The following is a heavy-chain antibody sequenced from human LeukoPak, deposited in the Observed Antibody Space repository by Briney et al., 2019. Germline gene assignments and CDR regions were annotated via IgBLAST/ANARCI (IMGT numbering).Heavy chain of an antibody. D-gene: IGHD4-17*01. Sequence: PSGSLRLSCAASGFTFSSYDMSWIRQAPGKGLEWVASVNGGGSVTYYADSVKGLFTISRDNSQNTMHLQMSSLRAEDTAVYYRAKGFKTYGELSFDYWGQGTLVTVSS. CDR3: AKGFKTYGELSFDY. CDR1: GFTFSSYD. CDR2: VNGGGSVT. J-gene: IGHJ4*02. V-gene: IGHV3-23*01.